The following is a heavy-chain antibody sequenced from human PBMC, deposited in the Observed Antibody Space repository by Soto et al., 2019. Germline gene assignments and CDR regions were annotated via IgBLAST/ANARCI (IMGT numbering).Heavy chain of an antibody. V-gene: IGHV3-33*01. D-gene: IGHD3-16*01. J-gene: IGHJ4*02. CDR1: GFTFSTYG. CDR2: IWHDGSNK. CDR3: ARAVGPFDY. Sequence: QVQLVESGGGVVQPGRSLRLSCAASGFTFSTYGMHWVRQAPGEGLEWVAVIWHDGSNKYYADSVKGRFTISRDNSKEMLYLQMNSLRAEDTAVYYCARAVGPFDYWGQGTLVTVSS.